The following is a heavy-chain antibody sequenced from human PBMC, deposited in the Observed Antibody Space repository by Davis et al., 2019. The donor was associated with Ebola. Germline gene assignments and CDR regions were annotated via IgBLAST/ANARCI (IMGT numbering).Heavy chain of an antibody. Sequence: PGGSLRLSCAASGFTFSSYGMHWVRQAPGKGLEWVAVIWYDGSNKYYGDSVKGRFTISRDNSKNTLYLQMNSLRAEDTAVFYCAKVDRRVTKDYGDYVDYWGQGTLVTVSS. V-gene: IGHV3-30*02. CDR2: IWYDGSNK. D-gene: IGHD4-17*01. J-gene: IGHJ4*02. CDR1: GFTFSSYG. CDR3: AKVDRRVTKDYGDYVDY.